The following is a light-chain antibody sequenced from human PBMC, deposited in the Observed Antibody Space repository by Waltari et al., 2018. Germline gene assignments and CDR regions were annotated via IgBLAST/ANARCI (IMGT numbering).Light chain of an antibody. J-gene: IGLJ1*01. Sequence: QSALTQPASVSGSPGQSITISCSGTDSDVGAYDFVSWYQHHPGKAPHLIIYEVSKRPSGTCNRVSASKSGNTASLTISGLRAEDEDDYYCSSYTTSSAPGVFGTGTRVTVL. V-gene: IGLV2-14*01. CDR1: DSDVGAYDF. CDR3: SSYTTSSAPGV. CDR2: EVS.